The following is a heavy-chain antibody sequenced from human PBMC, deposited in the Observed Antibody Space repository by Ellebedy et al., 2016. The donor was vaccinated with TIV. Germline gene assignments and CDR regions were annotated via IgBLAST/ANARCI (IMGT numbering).Heavy chain of an antibody. CDR2: INHSGSS. V-gene: IGHV4-34*01. D-gene: IGHD3-3*01. CDR1: GGSFSGYY. CDR3: ARGRILEEGGFDP. Sequence: SETLSLXXAVYGGSFSGYYWSWIRQPPGKGLEWIGEINHSGSSNYNPSLKSRVTISVDTSKNQFSLKLSSVTAADTAVYYCARGRILEEGGFDPWGQGTLVTVSS. J-gene: IGHJ5*02.